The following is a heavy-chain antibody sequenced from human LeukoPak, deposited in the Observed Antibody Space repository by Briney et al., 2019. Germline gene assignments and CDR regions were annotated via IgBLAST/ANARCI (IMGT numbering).Heavy chain of an antibody. Sequence: PGGSLRLSCAASGFTFSSYAMHWVRQAPGKGLEWVAVISYDGSNKYYADSVKGRFTISRDNSKNTLYLQMNSLRAEDTAVYYCAKTVRFGEYSDYWGQGTLVTVSS. CDR3: AKTVRFGEYSDY. D-gene: IGHD3-10*01. J-gene: IGHJ4*02. CDR2: ISYDGSNK. V-gene: IGHV3-30-3*01. CDR1: GFTFSSYA.